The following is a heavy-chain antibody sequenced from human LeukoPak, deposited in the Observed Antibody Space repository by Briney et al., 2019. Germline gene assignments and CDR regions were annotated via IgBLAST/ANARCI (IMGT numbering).Heavy chain of an antibody. CDR1: GFTFSSYA. D-gene: IGHD4/OR15-4a*01. CDR3: AVRVQDAFNI. J-gene: IGHJ3*02. Sequence: PGGSLRLSCAASGFTFSSYAMSWVRQAPGKGLEWVSAISGGSTYNADSVKGRFTISRDNSKNTLYLQMNSLRAEDTAVYYCAVRVQDAFNIWGQGTMVTVSS. V-gene: IGHV3-23*01. CDR2: ISGGST.